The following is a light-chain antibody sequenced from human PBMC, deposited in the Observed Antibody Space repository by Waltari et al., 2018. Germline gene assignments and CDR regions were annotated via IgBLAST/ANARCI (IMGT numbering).Light chain of an antibody. J-gene: IGKJ4*01. CDR1: QNVNNN. CDR3: QQYYGVPLT. CDR2: DAS. Sequence: ETVMTQSPATLSVSPGERASLSCRASQNVNNNLAWYQQKPGQVPRLLIYDASTRATGIPARFSGSGSGTEFTLTISSLQAEDVAVYYCQQYYGVPLTFGGGTKVEIK. V-gene: IGKV3-15*01.